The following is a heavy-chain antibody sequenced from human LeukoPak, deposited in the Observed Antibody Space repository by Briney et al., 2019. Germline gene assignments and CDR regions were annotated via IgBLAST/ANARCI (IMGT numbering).Heavy chain of an antibody. D-gene: IGHD6-13*01. V-gene: IGHV3-23*01. Sequence: GGSLRLSCAASGFTFSSYAMSWVRQAPGKGLEWVSAISGSGGSTYYADSVKGRFTISRDNSKNTLYLQMNSLRAEDTAVYYCAKWESSSWYSLWGSSFDYWGQGTLVTVSS. CDR3: AKWESSSWYSLWGSSFDY. J-gene: IGHJ4*02. CDR1: GFTFSSYA. CDR2: ISGSGGST.